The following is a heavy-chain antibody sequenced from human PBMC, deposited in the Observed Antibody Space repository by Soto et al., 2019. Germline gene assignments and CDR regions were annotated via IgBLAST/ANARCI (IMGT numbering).Heavy chain of an antibody. CDR3: AHAFGGTSWPNGAFDI. CDR2: IYWDDDQ. Sequence: QITLKESGPTLVKPTQSLTLTCTVSGFSLSGDGVGVGWIRQPPGKALEWLALIYWDDDQRYSPTLKPRRTITKDTSKNQVVLTMPNMDPVDSATYYCAHAFGGTSWPNGAFDIWGQGTVVTVSS. J-gene: IGHJ3*02. CDR1: GFSLSGDGVG. D-gene: IGHD3-3*02. V-gene: IGHV2-5*02.